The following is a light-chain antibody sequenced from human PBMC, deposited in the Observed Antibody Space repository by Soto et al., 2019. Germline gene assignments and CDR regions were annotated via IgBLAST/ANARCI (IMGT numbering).Light chain of an antibody. CDR2: EVN. Sequence: QSALTQPASVSGSPGQTIAISCTGTNSDVGGYNYLSWYQQHRGKAPKLMFYEVNNPPSGVSNLFSGTKSDTTASLPISGRQAEDEAAYYCSSYTTGSTLIFGTGTKLTVL. CDR3: SSYTTGSTLI. V-gene: IGLV2-14*01. CDR1: NSDVGGYNY. J-gene: IGLJ1*01.